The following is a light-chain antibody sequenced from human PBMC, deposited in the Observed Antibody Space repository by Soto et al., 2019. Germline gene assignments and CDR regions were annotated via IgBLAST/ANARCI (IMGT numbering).Light chain of an antibody. Sequence: QTVVTQPPSASGAPGQRVTISCFGSRSNVRENSVNWFQQLPGAAPKLLIASTNQRPSGVPDRFSGSKSGTSGSLAISGLQSGDEAEYFCAAWDENLNGFVFGTGTKLTVL. CDR3: AAWDENLNGFV. V-gene: IGLV1-44*01. CDR1: RSNVRENS. J-gene: IGLJ1*01. CDR2: STN.